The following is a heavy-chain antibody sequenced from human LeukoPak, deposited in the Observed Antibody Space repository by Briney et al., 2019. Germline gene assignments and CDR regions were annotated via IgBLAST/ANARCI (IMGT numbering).Heavy chain of an antibody. CDR2: IYHSGST. V-gene: IGHV4-4*02. Sequence: PSETLSLTCAGSGGSISSSNWWSWVRQPPGKGLEWVGEIYHSGSTNYNRSLKSGVTLSVDRSKNEFALTLSAATAADTAVYYCARGRRFASVGALWGGYYGGGYYFDYWGQGTLVTVSS. D-gene: IGHD3-3*01. CDR1: GGSISSSNW. J-gene: IGHJ4*02. CDR3: ARGRRFASVGALWGGYYGGGYYFDY.